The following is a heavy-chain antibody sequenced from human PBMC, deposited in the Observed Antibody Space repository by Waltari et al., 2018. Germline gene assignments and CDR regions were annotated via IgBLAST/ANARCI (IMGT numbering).Heavy chain of an antibody. V-gene: IGHV3-23*01. D-gene: IGHD2-21*02. J-gene: IGHJ4*02. Sequence: EVQLLESGGGLVQPGGSLRLPCAASGVTFSNSGLSRFRPAPGKGREWVSGISDDGYVTHYADSLKGRFTISRDNAKNTLYLQMNSLRAEDTAVYFCAKVRESGDWPHSYFDYWGQGTLVTVSS. CDR2: ISDDGYVT. CDR3: AKVRESGDWPHSYFDY. CDR1: GVTFSNSG.